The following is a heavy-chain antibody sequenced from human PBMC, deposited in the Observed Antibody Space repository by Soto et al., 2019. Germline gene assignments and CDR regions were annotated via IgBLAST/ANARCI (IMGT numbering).Heavy chain of an antibody. CDR1: GYTFTGYY. J-gene: IGHJ6*04. CDR3: ARELRSYYYYYGMDV. Sequence: ASVKVSCKASGYTFTGYYMHWVRQAPGQGLEWMGWINPNSGGTNYAQKFQGRVTMTRDTSISTAYMELSRLRSDDTAVYYCARELRSYYYYYGMDVWGKGTTVTVSS. D-gene: IGHD3-16*01. CDR2: INPNSGGT. V-gene: IGHV1-2*02.